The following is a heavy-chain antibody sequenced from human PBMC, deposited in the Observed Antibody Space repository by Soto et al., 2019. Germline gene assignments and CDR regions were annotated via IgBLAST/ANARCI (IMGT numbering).Heavy chain of an antibody. V-gene: IGHV3-23*04. CDR1: GFTFRHYA. J-gene: IGHJ4*02. CDR3: AKDQGEGGAYEHPLPSD. Sequence: EVQLVESGGGLVQPGGSLRLSCAASGFTFRHYAMNWVRQAPGKGLEWVSGISSGRGATIRYAESVQGRFSISRDNSKNTLFLQMNNLRVDDTALYYCAKDQGEGGAYEHPLPSDWGQGILVTVSS. CDR2: ISSGRGATI. D-gene: IGHD5-12*01.